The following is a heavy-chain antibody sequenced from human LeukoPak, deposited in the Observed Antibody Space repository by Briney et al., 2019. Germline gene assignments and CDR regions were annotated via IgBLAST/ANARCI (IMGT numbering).Heavy chain of an antibody. CDR1: RFTLSTYW. D-gene: IGHD4-17*01. Sequence: GGSLRLSCAASRFTLSTYWMSWVRQAPGKGLEWVAHIKQDGSQEYYVDSVKGRFTISRDNAKNSLYLQMNSLRAEDTAVYYCARDFYGDSAVDYWGQGTLVTVSS. J-gene: IGHJ4*02. CDR2: IKQDGSQE. CDR3: ARDFYGDSAVDY. V-gene: IGHV3-7*01.